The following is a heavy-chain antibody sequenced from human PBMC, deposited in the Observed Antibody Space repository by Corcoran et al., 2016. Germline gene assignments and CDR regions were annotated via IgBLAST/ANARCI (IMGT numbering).Heavy chain of an antibody. CDR2: ISYDGSNK. J-gene: IGHJ6*02. Sequence: QVQLVESGGGVVQPGRSPRLSCAASGFTFSSYGMHWVRQAPGKGLEWVAVISYDGSNKYYADSVKGRFTISRDNSKNTLYLQMNSLRAEDTAVYYCAKVLGSGQAGGMDVWGQGTTVTVSS. V-gene: IGHV3-30*18. CDR1: GFTFSSYG. CDR3: AKVLGSGQAGGMDV. D-gene: IGHD3-10*02.